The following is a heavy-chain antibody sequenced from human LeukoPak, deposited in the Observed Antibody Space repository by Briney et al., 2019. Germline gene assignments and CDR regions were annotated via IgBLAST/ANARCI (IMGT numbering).Heavy chain of an antibody. Sequence: GGSLRLSCAASGFTFSSYGMHWVRQAPGKGLERVAFIRYVGSNKYYADSVKGRFTISRDSFKNTLYLQTKSLRAEDTAVYYCATFTYYYDSSGYPQGDYWGQGTLVTVSS. J-gene: IGHJ4*02. D-gene: IGHD3-22*01. V-gene: IGHV3-30*02. CDR2: IRYVGSNK. CDR1: GFTFSSYG. CDR3: ATFTYYYDSSGYPQGDY.